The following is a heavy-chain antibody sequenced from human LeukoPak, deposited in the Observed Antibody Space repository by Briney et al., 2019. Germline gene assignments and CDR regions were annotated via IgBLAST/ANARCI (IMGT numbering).Heavy chain of an antibody. J-gene: IGHJ6*02. CDR2: IYSGGST. Sequence: GGSLRLSCAASGFTVSSNYMSWVRQAPGKGLEWVSVIYSGGSTYYADSVKGRFTISRDNSKNTLYLQMNSLGAEDTAVYYCARVRQWLGSYYYYYGMDVWGQGTTVTVSS. D-gene: IGHD6-19*01. V-gene: IGHV3-66*01. CDR3: ARVRQWLGSYYYYYGMDV. CDR1: GFTVSSNY.